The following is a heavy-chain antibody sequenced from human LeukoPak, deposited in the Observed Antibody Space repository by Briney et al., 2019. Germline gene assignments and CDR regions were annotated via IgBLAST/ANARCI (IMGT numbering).Heavy chain of an antibody. Sequence: GASVKVSCKASGGTFSSYAISWVRQAPGQGLEWMGGIIPIFGTANYAQKFQGRVTITADESTSKAYMELSSLRSEDTAVYYCASSRYFDWLFPHFDYWGQGTLVTVSS. CDR2: IIPIFGTA. D-gene: IGHD3-9*01. CDR3: ASSRYFDWLFPHFDY. J-gene: IGHJ4*02. V-gene: IGHV1-69*13. CDR1: GGTFSSYA.